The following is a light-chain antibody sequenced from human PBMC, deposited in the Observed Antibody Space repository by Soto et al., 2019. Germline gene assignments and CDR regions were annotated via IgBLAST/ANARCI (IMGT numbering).Light chain of an antibody. CDR1: QSVSNSY. Sequence: EIVLTQSPGTLSLSPGERATLSCRASQSVSNSYLAWYRQKPGQAPRLLIYGASSRATGIPDRFSGSGSGTDFTLTISSLQSEDFAVYYCQQYNNWPPWTFGQGTKVDIK. CDR2: GAS. V-gene: IGKV3-20*01. J-gene: IGKJ1*01. CDR3: QQYNNWPPWT.